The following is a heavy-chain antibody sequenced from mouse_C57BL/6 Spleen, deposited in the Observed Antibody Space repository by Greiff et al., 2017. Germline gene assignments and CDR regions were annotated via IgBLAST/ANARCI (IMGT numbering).Heavy chain of an antibody. CDR3: ARTHYYGSSSYFDG. CDR1: GYTFTSYW. J-gene: IGHJ1*03. CDR2: IDPSDSYT. V-gene: IGHV1-69*01. Sequence: VQLQQPGAELVMPGASVKLSCKASGYTFTSYWMHWVKQRPGQGLEWIGEIDPSDSYTNYNQKFKGKSTLTVDKSSSTAYMQLSSLTSEDSAVYYCARTHYYGSSSYFDGWGTGTTVTVSS. D-gene: IGHD1-1*01.